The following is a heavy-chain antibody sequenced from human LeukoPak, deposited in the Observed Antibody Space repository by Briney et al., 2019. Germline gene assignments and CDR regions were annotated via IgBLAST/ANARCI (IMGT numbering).Heavy chain of an antibody. J-gene: IGHJ5*02. D-gene: IGHD6-6*01. CDR3: ARAAYSSSWDLNWFDP. V-gene: IGHV4-4*02. CDR2: IYHSGST. Sequence: PSGTLSLTCAVSGGSISSSNWWSWVRQPPGKGLEWIGEIYHSGSTNYNPSLKSRVTISVDTSKNQFSLKLSSVTAADTAVYYCARAAYSSSWDLNWFDPWGQGTLVTVSS. CDR1: GGSISSSNW.